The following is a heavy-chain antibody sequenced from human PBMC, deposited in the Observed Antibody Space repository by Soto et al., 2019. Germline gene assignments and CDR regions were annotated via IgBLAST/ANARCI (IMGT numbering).Heavy chain of an antibody. Sequence: QVQLVQSGAAVKKPGASVKVSCKVSGYTLTELSMHWVRQAPGKGLEWMGGFDPEDGETIYAQKFQGRVTMTEDTSTDTAYMELSSLRSEDTAVYYCATDGYYYDSSGYYGMDVWGQGTTVTVSS. V-gene: IGHV1-24*01. CDR1: GYTLTELS. J-gene: IGHJ6*02. CDR3: ATDGYYYDSSGYYGMDV. CDR2: FDPEDGET. D-gene: IGHD3-22*01.